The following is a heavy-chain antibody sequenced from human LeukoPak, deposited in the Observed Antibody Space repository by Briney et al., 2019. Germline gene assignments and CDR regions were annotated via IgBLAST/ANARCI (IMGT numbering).Heavy chain of an antibody. D-gene: IGHD6-6*01. CDR1: GCTFTGYY. J-gene: IGHJ6*03. CDR3: ARDRTAARASYYMDV. CDR2: INPNSGGT. Sequence: ASVKVSCKASGCTFTGYYMHWVRQAPGQGLEWMGWINPNSGGTNYAQKFQGRVTMTRDTSISTAYMELSRLRSDDTAVYYCARDRTAARASYYMDVWGKGTTVTVSS. V-gene: IGHV1-2*02.